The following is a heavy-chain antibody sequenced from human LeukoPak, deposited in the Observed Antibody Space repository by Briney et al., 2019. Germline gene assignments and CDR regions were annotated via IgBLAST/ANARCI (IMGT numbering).Heavy chain of an antibody. CDR1: GFAVSTNY. V-gene: IGHV3-66*02. Sequence: GGSLRLSWAACGFAVSTNYLSWVRQAPGKGLEWVSVIYSDGSTYYTGSVKGRFTISRDNSKNTLYLQMNSLRPEDTAVYYCARDQRSESYYPWGWFDPWGQGTLVTVSS. D-gene: IGHD1-26*01. CDR2: IYSDGST. CDR3: ARDQRSESYYPWGWFDP. J-gene: IGHJ5*02.